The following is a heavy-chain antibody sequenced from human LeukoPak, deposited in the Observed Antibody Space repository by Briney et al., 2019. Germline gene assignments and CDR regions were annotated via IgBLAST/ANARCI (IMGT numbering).Heavy chain of an antibody. V-gene: IGHV7-4-1*02. Sequence: ASVKVSCKASGYTFTSYAMSWVRQAPGQGLEWMGWINTNTGNPTYAQGFTGRFVFSLDTSVSTAYLQTSSLKAEDTAVYYCARTPSYYDSSGEFDYWGQGTLVAVSS. J-gene: IGHJ4*02. D-gene: IGHD3-22*01. CDR1: GYTFTSYA. CDR3: ARTPSYYDSSGEFDY. CDR2: INTNTGNP.